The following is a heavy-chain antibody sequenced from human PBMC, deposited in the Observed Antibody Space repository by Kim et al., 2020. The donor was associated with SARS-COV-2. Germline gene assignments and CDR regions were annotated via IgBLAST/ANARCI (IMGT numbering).Heavy chain of an antibody. J-gene: IGHJ5*02. CDR2: IYPGDSDT. CDR1: GYSFTSYW. D-gene: IGHD2-2*01. V-gene: IGHV5-51*01. Sequence: GESLKISCKGSGYSFTSYWIGWVRQMPGKGLEWMGIIYPGDSDTRYSPSFQGQVTISADKSISTAYLQWSSLKASDTAMYYCARQREVGRKVVPAALGWFDPWGQGTLVTVSS. CDR3: ARQREVGRKVVPAALGWFDP.